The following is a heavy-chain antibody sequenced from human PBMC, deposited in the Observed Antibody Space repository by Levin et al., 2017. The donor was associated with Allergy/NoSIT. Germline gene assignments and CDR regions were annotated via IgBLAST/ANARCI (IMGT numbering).Heavy chain of an antibody. CDR2: ISYDGSNK. V-gene: IGHV3-30-3*01. Sequence: PGESLKISCAASGFTFSSYAMHWVRQAPGKGLEWVAVISYDGSNKYYADSVKGRFTISRDNSKNTLYLQMNSLRAEDTAVYYCARENDWGQGTLVTVSS. CDR1: GFTFSSYA. CDR3: AREND. J-gene: IGHJ4*02.